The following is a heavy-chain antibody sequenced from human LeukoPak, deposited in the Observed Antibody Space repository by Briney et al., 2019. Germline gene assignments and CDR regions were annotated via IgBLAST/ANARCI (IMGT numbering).Heavy chain of an antibody. Sequence: SETLSLTCAVYGGSFSGYYWSWIRQPPGKGLEWIGEINHSVSTNYNPSLKSRITISVDTSKYQFSMKLRSVTAAETAVYYCARTPRYDFWSVYFSGDPNGMDVWGQGTTVTVSS. V-gene: IGHV4-34*01. D-gene: IGHD3-3*01. CDR2: INHSVST. J-gene: IGHJ6*02. CDR3: ARTPRYDFWSVYFSGDPNGMDV. CDR1: GGSFSGYY.